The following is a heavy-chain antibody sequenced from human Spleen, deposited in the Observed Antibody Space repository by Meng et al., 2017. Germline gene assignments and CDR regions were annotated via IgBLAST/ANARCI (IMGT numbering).Heavy chain of an antibody. CDR1: GFPFSRYG. V-gene: IGHV3-33*06. CDR2: VWYDGNNK. Sequence: GESLKISCAASGFPFSRYGMHWVRQAPGKGLEWVAVVWYDGNNKYYADSVNGRFTISRDNSENTLYLQMNSLRAEDTALYYCAKDNYGDYIYYYYGMDIWGQGTTVTVSS. D-gene: IGHD4-17*01. CDR3: AKDNYGDYIYYYYGMDI. J-gene: IGHJ6*02.